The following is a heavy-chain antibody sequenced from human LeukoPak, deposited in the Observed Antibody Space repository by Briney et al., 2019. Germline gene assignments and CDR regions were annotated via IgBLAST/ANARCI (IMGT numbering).Heavy chain of an antibody. CDR1: GFTVSSYW. CDR2: IKQDGSEK. D-gene: IGHD3-10*01. J-gene: IGHJ4*02. CDR3: ARGFGGLDY. Sequence: PGRCLRLSCAASGFTVSSYWMNWVRLAPGEGLEWVANIKQDGSEKYFVDSVKGRFTISRDNAKNSLYLQMNSLRAEDTAVYYCARGFGGLDYWGQGTLVTVSS. V-gene: IGHV3-7*04.